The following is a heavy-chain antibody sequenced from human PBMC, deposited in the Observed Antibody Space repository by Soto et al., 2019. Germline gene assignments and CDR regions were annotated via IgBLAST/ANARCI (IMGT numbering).Heavy chain of an antibody. J-gene: IGHJ1*01. D-gene: IGHD3-3*01. V-gene: IGHV3-21*01. CDR2: ISSRSGSI. CDR3: AGDRSADRFVQYFQH. CDR1: GFIFTSYS. Sequence: EVQLVESGGGLVQRGGSLRLSCAASGFIFTSYSMVWVRQAPGKGLEWVSSISSRSGSIYYADLVKGRFTISRDNAQNSLYLQMNRLTSEETAGYYCAGDRSADRFVQYFQHWGPGTLVTVSS.